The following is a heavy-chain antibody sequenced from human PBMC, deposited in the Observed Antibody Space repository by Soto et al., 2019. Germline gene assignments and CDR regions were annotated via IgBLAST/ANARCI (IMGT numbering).Heavy chain of an antibody. V-gene: IGHV3-74*01. J-gene: IGHJ4*02. Sequence: GGSLRLSCAASGFTFSTYAMHWVRQAPGKELKWVSPISHDGTITSYADSVEGRFTISRDNAKNTLYLQMNSLRAEDTAVYYCARDLTGLVFDYWGQGTPVTVSS. CDR3: ARDLTGLVFDY. CDR1: GFTFSTYA. D-gene: IGHD3-16*01. CDR2: ISHDGTIT.